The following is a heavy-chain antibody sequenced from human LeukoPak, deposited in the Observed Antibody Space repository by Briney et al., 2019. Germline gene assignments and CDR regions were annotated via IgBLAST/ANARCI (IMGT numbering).Heavy chain of an antibody. V-gene: IGHV4-31*03. CDR2: IYYSGST. D-gene: IGHD3-16*01. Sequence: KPSETLSHTCTVSGGSISSGGYYWSWIRQHPGKGLEWIGYIYYSGSTYYNPSLKSRVTISVDTSKNQFSLKLSSVTAADTAVYYCARGGPSLDWFDPWGQGTLVTVSS. J-gene: IGHJ5*02. CDR1: GGSISSGGYY. CDR3: ARGGPSLDWFDP.